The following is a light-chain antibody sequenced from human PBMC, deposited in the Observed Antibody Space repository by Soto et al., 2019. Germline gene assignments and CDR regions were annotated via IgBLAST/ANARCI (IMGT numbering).Light chain of an antibody. Sequence: QSALTQPASVSGSPGQSITISCTGTSSDVGGFNFVSWYQQPPGKAPKLMIYDVSHRPSGVSNRFSGSKSGITASLTISGLQAEDEGDYYCSSYTTSSTIVFGTGTKLTVL. CDR3: SSYTTSSTIV. CDR2: DVS. V-gene: IGLV2-14*01. CDR1: SSDVGGFNF. J-gene: IGLJ1*01.